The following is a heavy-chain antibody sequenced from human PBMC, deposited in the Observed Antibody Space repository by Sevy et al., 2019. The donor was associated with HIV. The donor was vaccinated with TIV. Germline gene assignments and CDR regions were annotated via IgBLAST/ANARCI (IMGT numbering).Heavy chain of an antibody. CDR1: GFTFGDYA. Sequence: GGSLRLSCTASGFTFGDYAMNWFRQAPGKGLEWVGFIRSKAYGGTTEYAASVKGRFTISRDDSKSIAYLQMNSLKTEDTAVYYCSRGRGYSYGHVDYWGQGTLVTVSS. CDR3: SRGRGYSYGHVDY. J-gene: IGHJ4*02. V-gene: IGHV3-49*03. CDR2: IRSKAYGGTT. D-gene: IGHD5-18*01.